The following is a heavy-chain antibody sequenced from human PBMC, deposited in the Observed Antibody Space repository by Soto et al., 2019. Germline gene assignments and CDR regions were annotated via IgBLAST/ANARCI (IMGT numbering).Heavy chain of an antibody. V-gene: IGHV1-8*01. Sequence: GASVKVSCKASGYTFTSYDINWVRQATGQGLEWMGWMNPNSGNTGYAQKFQGRVTMTRNTSISTAYMELSSLRSEDTAVYYCAKQGREIFGVASTRYYYYGMDVWGQGTTVTVSS. CDR3: AKQGREIFGVASTRYYYYGMDV. CDR2: MNPNSGNT. D-gene: IGHD3-3*01. CDR1: GYTFTSYD. J-gene: IGHJ6*02.